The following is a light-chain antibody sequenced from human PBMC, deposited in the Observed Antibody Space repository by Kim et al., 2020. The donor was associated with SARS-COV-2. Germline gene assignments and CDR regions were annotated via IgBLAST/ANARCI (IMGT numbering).Light chain of an antibody. V-gene: IGLV2-18*02. CDR3: SSYTTSTTVV. J-gene: IGLJ2*01. Sequence: GPSVPLPCTGTSSDVGYYTRVSWYQQPPGTAPKLMIYEVINRPSGVPDRFSGSKSGYTASLTISGLQAEDEADYYCSSYTTSTTVVFGGGTQLTVL. CDR2: EVI. CDR1: SSDVGYYTR.